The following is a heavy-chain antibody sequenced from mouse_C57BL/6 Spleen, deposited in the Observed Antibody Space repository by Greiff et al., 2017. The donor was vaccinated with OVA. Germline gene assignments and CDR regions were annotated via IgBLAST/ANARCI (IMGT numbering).Heavy chain of an antibody. J-gene: IGHJ3*01. D-gene: IGHD4-1*01. CDR2: INPNNGGT. CDR3: APNWDVAY. Sequence: VQLQQSGPELVKPGASVKISCKASGYTFTDYYMNWVKQSHGKSLEWIGDINPNNGGTSYNQKFKGKATLTVDKSSSTAYMELRSLTSEDSAVYYCAPNWDVAYWGQGTLVTVSA. V-gene: IGHV1-26*01. CDR1: GYTFTDYY.